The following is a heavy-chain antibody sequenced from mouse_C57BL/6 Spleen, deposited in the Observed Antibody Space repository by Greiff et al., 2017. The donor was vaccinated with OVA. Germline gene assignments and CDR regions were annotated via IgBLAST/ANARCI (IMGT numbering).Heavy chain of an antibody. Sequence: VQLQQPGAELVKPGASVKLSCKASGYTFTSYWMQWVKQRPGQGLEWIGEIDPSDSYTNYNQKFKGKATLTVDTSSSTAYMQLSSLTSEDSAVYYCARYGNYVDYWGQGTTLTVSS. CDR3: ARYGNYVDY. CDR1: GYTFTSYW. D-gene: IGHD2-1*01. J-gene: IGHJ2*01. V-gene: IGHV1-50*01. CDR2: IDPSDSYT.